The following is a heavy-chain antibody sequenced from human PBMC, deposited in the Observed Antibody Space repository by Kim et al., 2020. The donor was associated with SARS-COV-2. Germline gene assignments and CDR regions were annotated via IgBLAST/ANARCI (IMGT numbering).Heavy chain of an antibody. Sequence: GGSTYYADSVKGRFTISRDNSKNTLYLQMNSLRAEDTAVYYCVLSGSYSYWGQGTLVTVSS. CDR3: VLSGSYSY. CDR2: GGST. V-gene: IGHV3-23*01. J-gene: IGHJ4*02. D-gene: IGHD1-26*01.